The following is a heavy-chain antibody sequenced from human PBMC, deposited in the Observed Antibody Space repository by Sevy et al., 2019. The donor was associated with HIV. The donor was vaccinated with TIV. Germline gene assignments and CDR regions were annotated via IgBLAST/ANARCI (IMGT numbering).Heavy chain of an antibody. Sequence: GGSLRLSCAASGFTFSDYYMTWIRQAPGKGLEWVSYISSGSTYINYADSVKGRFTISRDNAKNSLYLQMNSLRAEDTAVYYCAKDSRVYSSSHFAYWGQGTLVTFSS. D-gene: IGHD6-13*01. J-gene: IGHJ4*02. CDR2: ISSGSTYI. CDR1: GFTFSDYY. V-gene: IGHV3-11*06. CDR3: AKDSRVYSSSHFAY.